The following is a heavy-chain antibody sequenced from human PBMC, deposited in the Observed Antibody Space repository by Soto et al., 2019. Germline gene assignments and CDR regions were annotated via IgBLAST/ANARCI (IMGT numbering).Heavy chain of an antibody. CDR1: GASFRSGGYS. D-gene: IGHD3-22*01. CDR2: IYHSANP. V-gene: IGHV4-30-2*01. Sequence: SETLALTCAASGASFRSGGYSWRWIPQPPGKGHEWIDPIYHSANPYYTPSLQTRVTISLDKSNNPFSLKLSSVTAADTAVYYCARPTYYYETGSYSNWFGTWGQGTLVTVSS. CDR3: ARPTYYYETGSYSNWFGT. J-gene: IGHJ5*02.